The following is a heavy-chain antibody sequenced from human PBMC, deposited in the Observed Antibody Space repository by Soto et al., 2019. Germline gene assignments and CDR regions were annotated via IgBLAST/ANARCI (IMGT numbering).Heavy chain of an antibody. V-gene: IGHV4-59*08. CDR3: ARRYGGNLDY. Sequence: QVQLQESGPGLVKPSETLSLTCTVSGGSISSYYWTWIRQPPGKGLEWIGYIYYSGSTNYNPSLKSRVTISVDTSKNQFSLKLSSVTAADTAVYYCARRYGGNLDYWGQVTLVTVSS. D-gene: IGHD2-15*01. CDR1: GGSISSYY. J-gene: IGHJ4*02. CDR2: IYYSGST.